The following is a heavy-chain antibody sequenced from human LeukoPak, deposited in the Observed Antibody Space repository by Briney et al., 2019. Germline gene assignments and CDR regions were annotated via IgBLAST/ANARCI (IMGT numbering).Heavy chain of an antibody. J-gene: IGHJ5*02. CDR3: ARNTYYDYVWGSPNWFDP. CDR2: ISAYNDNT. CDR1: GYTFTSYG. Sequence: ASVKVSCKASGYTFTSYGISWVRQAPGQGLEWMGWISAYNDNTNYAQKLQGRVTMTTDTSTSTAYMELRSLRSDDTAVYYCARNTYYDYVWGSPNWFDPWGQGTLVTVSS. D-gene: IGHD3-16*01. V-gene: IGHV1-18*01.